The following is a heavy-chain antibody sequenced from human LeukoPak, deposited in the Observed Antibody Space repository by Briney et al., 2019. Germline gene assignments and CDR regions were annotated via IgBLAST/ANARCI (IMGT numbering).Heavy chain of an antibody. CDR1: GFTFSSYA. J-gene: IGHJ6*02. CDR3: AKPLSSGRNYYYYGMDV. V-gene: IGHV3-23*01. Sequence: GGSLRLSCAASGFTFSSYAMSWVRQAPGKGLEWVSAISGSGGSTYYADSVKGRFTISRDNSKNTLYLQMNSLRTEDTAVYYCAKPLSSGRNYYYYGMDVWGQGTTVTVSS. D-gene: IGHD1-26*01. CDR2: ISGSGGST.